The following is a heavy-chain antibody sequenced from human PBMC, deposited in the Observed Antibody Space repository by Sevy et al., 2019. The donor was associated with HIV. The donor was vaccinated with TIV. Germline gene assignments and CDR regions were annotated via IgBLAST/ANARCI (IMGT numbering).Heavy chain of an antibody. J-gene: IGHJ6*02. D-gene: IGHD3-10*01. V-gene: IGHV4-59*01. CDR1: GDSISGYY. CDR2: IYYSGNT. Sequence: SETLSLTCTVSGDSISGYYWSWIRQPPGKGLEWIGYIYYSGNTNYKPSLKSRVTISVDTSKNQFSLKLVSVTAADTAIYNWAGAYQYYYYGMDVWAQGTTVSVSS. CDR3: AGAYQYYYYGMDV.